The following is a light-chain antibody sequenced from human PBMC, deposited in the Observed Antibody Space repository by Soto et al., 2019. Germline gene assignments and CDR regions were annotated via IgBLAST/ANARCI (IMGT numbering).Light chain of an antibody. Sequence: QSVLTQPPSASGTPGQRVAISCSGSSSTIGDNTVHWYQQLPGTAPKLLIYNNDRRPSGVPDRFSGSKSGTSASLAISGLQSEDEADYFCSTWDDSLNGWVFGGGTKLTVL. V-gene: IGLV1-44*01. CDR3: STWDDSLNGWV. J-gene: IGLJ3*02. CDR1: SSTIGDNT. CDR2: NND.